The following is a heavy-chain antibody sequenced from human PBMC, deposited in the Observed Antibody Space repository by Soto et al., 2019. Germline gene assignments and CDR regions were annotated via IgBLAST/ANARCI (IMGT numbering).Heavy chain of an antibody. CDR3: ARDIGSEAVTHYGMEV. CDR1: GFTFSSYT. D-gene: IGHD4-4*01. CDR2: ILYDGSKK. Sequence: GGSLRLSCAASGFTFSSYTIHWVRQAPGKGPEWVAVILYDGSKKYYADSVKGRFTISRDNSKNTLHLEMNSLRAEDTAVYYCARDIGSEAVTHYGMEVWGQGTTVTVSS. J-gene: IGHJ6*02. V-gene: IGHV3-30-3*01.